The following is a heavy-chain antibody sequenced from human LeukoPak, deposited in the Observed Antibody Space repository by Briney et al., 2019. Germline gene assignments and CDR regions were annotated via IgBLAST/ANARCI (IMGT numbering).Heavy chain of an antibody. Sequence: PSETLSLTCTVSGYSISSGYYWGWIRQPPGKGLEWIGSIYHSGSTYYNPSLKSRVTISVDTSKNQFSLKLSSVTAADTAVYYCARYSSGRLFDYWGQGTLVTVSS. CDR2: IYHSGST. J-gene: IGHJ4*02. CDR1: GYSISSGYY. D-gene: IGHD6-19*01. V-gene: IGHV4-38-2*02. CDR3: ARYSSGRLFDY.